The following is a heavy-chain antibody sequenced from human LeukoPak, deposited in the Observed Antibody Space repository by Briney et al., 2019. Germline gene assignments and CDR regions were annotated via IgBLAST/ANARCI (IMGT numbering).Heavy chain of an antibody. CDR1: GFTFSSYW. Sequence: GGSLRLSCAASGFTFSSYWMHWVRQAPGKGLVWVSRLNNDGSSTSYADSVKGRFTISRANTKNTLYLQMNSLRAEDTAVYYCVRGRLNHAFAIWGQGTMVTVSS. V-gene: IGHV3-74*01. J-gene: IGHJ3*02. CDR2: LNNDGSST. D-gene: IGHD2-21*02. CDR3: VRGRLNHAFAI.